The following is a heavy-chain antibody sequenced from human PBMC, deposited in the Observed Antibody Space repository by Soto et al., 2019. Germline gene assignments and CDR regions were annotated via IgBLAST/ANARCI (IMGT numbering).Heavy chain of an antibody. J-gene: IGHJ6*02. CDR2: VYYSGST. D-gene: IGHD3-3*01. CDR1: GGSISSSSYY. V-gene: IGHV4-39*01. CDR3: ARHYDFWSGYYTGPDYYYYGMDV. Sequence: PSETLSLTCTVSGGSISSSSYYWGWIRQPPGKGLEWIGSVYYSGSTYYNPSLKSRVTISVDTSKNQFSLKLSSVTAADTAVYYCARHYDFWSGYYTGPDYYYYGMDVWGQGTTVTVS.